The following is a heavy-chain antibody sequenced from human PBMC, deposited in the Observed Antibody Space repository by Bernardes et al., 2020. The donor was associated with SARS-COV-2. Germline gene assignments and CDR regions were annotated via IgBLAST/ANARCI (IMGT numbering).Heavy chain of an antibody. CDR3: ARRGRYYGAGSYPMPGAFDI. CDR2: SYYSGST. V-gene: IGHV4-39*01. J-gene: IGHJ3*02. D-gene: IGHD3-10*01. Sequence: SETLSLSCIVSGGSISSSSYYWGRIRQPKGKGLEWIGSSYYSGSTYYNPSLKSRVTISVDTSKNQFSLKLSSVTAADTAVYYGARRGRYYGAGSYPMPGAFDIWGPGTRVTGSS. CDR1: GGSISSSSYY.